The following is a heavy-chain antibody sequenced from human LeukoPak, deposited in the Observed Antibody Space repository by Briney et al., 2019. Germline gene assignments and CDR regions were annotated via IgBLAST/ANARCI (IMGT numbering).Heavy chain of an antibody. V-gene: IGHV4-34*01. J-gene: IGHJ4*02. Sequence: SETLSLTCAVYGGSFSGYCWSWIRQPPGKGLEWIGEINHSGSPNYNPSLKSRVTISVDTSKNQFSLKLTSVTAADTAVYYCAREGGPYRPLDYSGQGTLVTVSS. CDR2: INHSGSP. CDR3: AREGGPYRPLDY. CDR1: GGSFSGYC.